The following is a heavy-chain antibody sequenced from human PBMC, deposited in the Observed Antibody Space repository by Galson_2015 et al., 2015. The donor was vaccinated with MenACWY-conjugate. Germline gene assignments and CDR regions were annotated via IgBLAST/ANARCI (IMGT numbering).Heavy chain of an antibody. Sequence: SLRLSCAASGFTFSSYAMSWVRQAPGKGLEWVSAISGSGGSTYYADSVKGRFTISRDNSKNTLYLQMNSLRAEDTAVYYCAKDLVRGVMALLDYWGQGTLVTVSS. J-gene: IGHJ4*02. CDR2: ISGSGGST. CDR1: GFTFSSYA. V-gene: IGHV3-23*01. CDR3: AKDLVRGVMALLDY. D-gene: IGHD3-10*01.